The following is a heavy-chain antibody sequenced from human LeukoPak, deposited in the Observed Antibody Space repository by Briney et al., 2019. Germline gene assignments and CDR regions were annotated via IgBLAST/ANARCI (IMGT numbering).Heavy chain of an antibody. D-gene: IGHD6-13*01. CDR2: ISYDGSNK. V-gene: IGHV3-30-3*01. CDR3: ARADIAAAGTPRTYFDY. Sequence: PGRSLRLSCAASGFTFSSYAMHWVRQAPGKGLELVAVISYDGSNKYYADSVKGRFTISRDNSKNTLYLQMNSLRAEDTAVYYCARADIAAAGTPRTYFDYWGQGTLVTVSS. J-gene: IGHJ4*02. CDR1: GFTFSSYA.